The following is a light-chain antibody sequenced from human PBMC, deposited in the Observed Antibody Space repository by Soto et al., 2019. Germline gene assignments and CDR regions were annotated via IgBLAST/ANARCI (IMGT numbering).Light chain of an antibody. CDR1: QNVDSN. V-gene: IGKV3-15*01. Sequence: ETVMTQSPAILSVSPGERATLSCRASQNVDSNLAWYQQKPGQAPRLLIYGASTRATGIPARFSGSGSGTEFTLTISSLQSEDFAVYYCHQYNNWPPWTFGQGTKVEIK. CDR3: HQYNNWPPWT. J-gene: IGKJ1*01. CDR2: GAS.